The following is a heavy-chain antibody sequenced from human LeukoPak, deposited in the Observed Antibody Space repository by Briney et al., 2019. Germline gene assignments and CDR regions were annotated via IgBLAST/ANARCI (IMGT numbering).Heavy chain of an antibody. D-gene: IGHD3-10*01. CDR3: ARAVLYRGLIDY. V-gene: IGHV4-39*07. Sequence: SETLSLTCTVSGGSLSSSSYYWGWIRQPPGKGLEWIGSIYYSGSTYYNPSLKSRVTISVDTSKNQFSLKLSSVTAADTAVYYCARAVLYRGLIDYWGQGTLVTVSS. J-gene: IGHJ4*02. CDR1: GGSLSSSSYY. CDR2: IYYSGST.